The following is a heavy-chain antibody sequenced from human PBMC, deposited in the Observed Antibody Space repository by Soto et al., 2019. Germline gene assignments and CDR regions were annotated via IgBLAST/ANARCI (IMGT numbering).Heavy chain of an antibody. CDR1: GGSISSYY. CDR2: IYYSGST. D-gene: IGHD5-18*01. J-gene: IGHJ6*02. CDR3: ARGWGTAMVNFYYYGMDV. V-gene: IGHV4-59*01. Sequence: SETLSLTCTVSGGSISSYYWSWIRQPPGKGLEWIGYIYYSGSTNYNPSLKSRVTISVDTSKNQSSLKLSSVTAADTAVYYCARGWGTAMVNFYYYGMDVCGQRTTVTVSS.